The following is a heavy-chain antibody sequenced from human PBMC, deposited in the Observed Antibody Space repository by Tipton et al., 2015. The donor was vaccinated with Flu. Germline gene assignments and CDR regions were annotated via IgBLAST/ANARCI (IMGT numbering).Heavy chain of an antibody. J-gene: IGHJ6*03. CDR1: GFTFSSYA. CDR3: ATRSSSSYYYYYMDV. D-gene: IGHD6-13*01. V-gene: IGHV3-23*01. Sequence: SLRLSCAASGFTFSSYAMSWVRQAPGKGLEWVSAISGSGGSTYYADSVKGRFTISRDNSKNTLYLQMNSLRAEDTAVYYCATRSSSSYYYYYMDVWGKGTTVTVSS. CDR2: ISGSGGST.